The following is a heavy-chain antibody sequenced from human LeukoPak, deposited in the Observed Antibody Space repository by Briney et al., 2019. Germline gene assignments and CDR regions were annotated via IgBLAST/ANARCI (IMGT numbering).Heavy chain of an antibody. CDR2: IYLSDSDG. CDR1: GYSSTSYG. J-gene: IGHJ4*02. V-gene: IGHV5-51*01. D-gene: IGHD6-19*01. Sequence: GESLNITCKGSGYSSTSYGITSMRQKHGKGLEWMALIYLSDSDGRYVPSFQGQVTGSADKSISTAYLQWSNLKASDTAIYYCARSGGSGWDEGFDYWGQGTLVTVPS. CDR3: ARSGGSGWDEGFDY.